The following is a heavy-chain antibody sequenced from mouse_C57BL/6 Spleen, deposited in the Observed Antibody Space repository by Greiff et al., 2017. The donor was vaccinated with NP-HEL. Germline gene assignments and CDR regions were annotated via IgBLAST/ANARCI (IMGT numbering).Heavy chain of an antibody. Sequence: VQLQQPGAELVKPGASVKLSCTASGFNIKDYYMHWVKLRTEQGLEWIGRIDTEDGATKYATKFQGKSTITAYTSSNTAYLQLSSLTSEDTAVYYCAPLCYDGFAYWGQGTLVTVSA. CDR1: GFNIKDYY. D-gene: IGHD2-12*01. V-gene: IGHV14-2*01. CDR2: IDTEDGAT. J-gene: IGHJ3*01. CDR3: APLCYDGFAY.